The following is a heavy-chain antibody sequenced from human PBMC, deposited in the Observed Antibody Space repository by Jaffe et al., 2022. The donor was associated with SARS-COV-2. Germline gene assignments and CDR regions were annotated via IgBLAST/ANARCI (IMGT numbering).Heavy chain of an antibody. CDR3: ARDRVSMNYDSSGYYYENWFDP. J-gene: IGHJ5*02. D-gene: IGHD3-22*01. CDR2: INPNSGGT. Sequence: QVQLVQSGAEVKKPGASVKVSCKASGYTFTGYYMHWVRQAPGQGLEWMGWINPNSGGTNYAQKFQGRVTMTRDTSISTAYMELSRLRSDDTAVYYCARDRVSMNYDSSGYYYENWFDPWGQGTLVTVSS. CDR1: GYTFTGYY. V-gene: IGHV1-2*02.